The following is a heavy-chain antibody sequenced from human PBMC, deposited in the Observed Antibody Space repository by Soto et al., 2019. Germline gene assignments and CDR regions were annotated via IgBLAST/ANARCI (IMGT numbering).Heavy chain of an antibody. CDR1: GFTLGNYA. V-gene: IGHV3-23*01. Sequence: EVQLLESGGGLAPPGGSLRLSCAASGFTLGNYAMTWVRQTPGKGLEWVSSMHGGGGGAYYSDFVKGRFTVSRDNSENTLYLQMSSLRVDDSAIYYCAKDAVPKLGVWDWFDSWGPGTLVTVSS. CDR3: AKDAVPKLGVWDWFDS. J-gene: IGHJ5*01. D-gene: IGHD3-10*01. CDR2: MHGGGGGA.